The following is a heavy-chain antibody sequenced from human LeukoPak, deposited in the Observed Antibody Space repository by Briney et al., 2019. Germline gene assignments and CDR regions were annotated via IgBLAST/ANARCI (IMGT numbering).Heavy chain of an antibody. CDR2: ISWNSGSI. V-gene: IGHV3-9*01. CDR3: ARAGIAVAGPHYYYYYYMDV. D-gene: IGHD6-19*01. J-gene: IGHJ6*03. CDR1: GFTFDDYA. Sequence: GGSLRLSCAASGFTFDDYAMHWVRQAPGKGLEWVSGISWNSGSIGYADSVKGRFTISRDNAKNSLYLQMNSLRAEDTAVYYCARAGIAVAGPHYYYYYYMDVWGKGTTVTVSS.